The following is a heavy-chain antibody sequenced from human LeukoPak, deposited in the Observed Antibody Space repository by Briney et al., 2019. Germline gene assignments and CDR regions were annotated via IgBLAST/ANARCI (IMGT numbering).Heavy chain of an antibody. CDR2: IIPILGIA. CDR3: ARDSPVPETPAIRVYAFDI. J-gene: IGHJ3*02. D-gene: IGHD1-14*01. V-gene: IGHV1-69*04. CDR1: GGTFSSYA. Sequence: GASVKVSCKASGGTFSSYAISWVRQAPGQGLEWMGRIIPILGIANYAQKFQGRVTITADKSTSTAYMELSSLRSEDTAVYYCARDSPVPETPAIRVYAFDIWGQGTMVTVSS.